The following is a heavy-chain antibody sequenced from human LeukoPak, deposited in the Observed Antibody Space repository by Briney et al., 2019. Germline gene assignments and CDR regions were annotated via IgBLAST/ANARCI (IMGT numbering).Heavy chain of an antibody. V-gene: IGHV3-21*01. CDR2: ISSSSGYI. J-gene: IGHJ6*02. D-gene: IGHD1-14*01. Sequence: PGGSLRLSCAASGFISSSAWMNWVRQSPGQGLEGVSSISSSSGYIYYTDSMRGRFTISRDNAKNSLYLQMNSLRAEDTAVYYCARTTSYSYYGMDVWGQGTTVTVSS. CDR3: ARTTSYSYYGMDV. CDR1: GFISSSAW.